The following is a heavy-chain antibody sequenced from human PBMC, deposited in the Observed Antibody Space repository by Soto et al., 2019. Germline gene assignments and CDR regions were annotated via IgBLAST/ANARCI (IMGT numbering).Heavy chain of an antibody. D-gene: IGHD5-12*01. V-gene: IGHV3-66*01. CDR2: IYSGGST. J-gene: IGHJ4*02. CDR3: ARAEYSGYDYDFDY. CDR1: GFTVSSNY. Sequence: GGSLRLSCAASGFTVSSNYMSWVRQAPGKGLEWVSVIYSGGSTYYADSVKGRFTISRDNSKNTLYLQMNSLRAEDTAVYYCARAEYSGYDYDFDYWGQGTLVTVSS.